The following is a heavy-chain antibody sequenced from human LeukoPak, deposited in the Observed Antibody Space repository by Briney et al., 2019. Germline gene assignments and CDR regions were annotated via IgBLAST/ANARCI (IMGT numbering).Heavy chain of an antibody. CDR1: GFTFSSYE. V-gene: IGHV4-59*01. J-gene: IGHJ4*02. CDR3: ARSYGSGSYFDS. Sequence: GSLRLSCAASGFTFSSYEMNWVRQAPGKGLEWIGYISHSGSTKYNPSLKSRVTISIDTSKNQFSLKVRSVTAADTAVYYCARSYGSGSYFDSWGQGTLVTVSS. D-gene: IGHD3-10*01. CDR2: ISHSGST.